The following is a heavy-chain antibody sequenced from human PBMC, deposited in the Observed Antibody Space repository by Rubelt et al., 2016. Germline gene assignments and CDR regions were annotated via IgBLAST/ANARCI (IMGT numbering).Heavy chain of an antibody. V-gene: IGHV4-59*04. Sequence: QVQLQASGPGLVKPSGTLSLTCAVSRGSISAYFWSWILQPPGTGLEWIGYLYPSWSTYFNPSPKGAGDNAAAMSRARFYAEMGSVNAAVTAVYYESVTREGRGEHYNDAFDIWGKGTMVTVSS. CDR1: RGSISAYF. J-gene: IGHJ3*02. CDR3: SVTREGRGEHYNDAFDI. D-gene: IGHD1-14*01. CDR2: LYPSWST.